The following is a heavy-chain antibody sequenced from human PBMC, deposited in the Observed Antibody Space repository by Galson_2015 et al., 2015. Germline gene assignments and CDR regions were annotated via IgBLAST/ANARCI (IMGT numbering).Heavy chain of an antibody. D-gene: IGHD1-26*01. CDR3: ARDPCRGSYKVFYFDY. Sequence: SLRLSCAASGFTFSSYTISWVRQAPGKGLEWVSYISSSSATIYYADSVKGRFTISRDNAKNSLYLQMNSLRDEDTAVYYCARDPCRGSYKVFYFDYWGQGTLVTVSS. J-gene: IGHJ4*02. CDR2: ISSSSATI. V-gene: IGHV3-48*02. CDR1: GFTFSSYT.